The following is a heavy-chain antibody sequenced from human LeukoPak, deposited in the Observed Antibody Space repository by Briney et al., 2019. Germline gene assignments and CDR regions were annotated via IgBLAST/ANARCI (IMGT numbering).Heavy chain of an antibody. V-gene: IGHV3-73*01. CDR2: IRSKANSYAT. CDR1: GFTFSGSA. D-gene: IGHD4-23*01. Sequence: GGSLRLSCATSGFTFSGSAIHWVRQASGKGLEWVGRIRSKANSYATTDVASVKGRFTISRDDSKNTAYLQMNSLKTEDTAVYYCTPGASVVTPDYWGQGTLVTVSS. J-gene: IGHJ4*02. CDR3: TPGASVVTPDY.